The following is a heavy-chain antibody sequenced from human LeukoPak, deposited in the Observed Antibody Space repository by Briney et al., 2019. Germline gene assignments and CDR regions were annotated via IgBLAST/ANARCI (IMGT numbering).Heavy chain of an antibody. CDR2: IYYSGST. Sequence: SETLSLTCTVSGGSISSSSYYWGWLRQPPGKGLEWIGSIYYSGSTYYHPSLKSPVTISVDTSKNQFSLKLSSVTAADTAVYYCARDWDLFGWYSRDYWGQGTLVTVSS. CDR3: ARDWDLFGWYSRDY. D-gene: IGHD6-19*01. CDR1: GGSISSSSYY. V-gene: IGHV4-39*02. J-gene: IGHJ4*02.